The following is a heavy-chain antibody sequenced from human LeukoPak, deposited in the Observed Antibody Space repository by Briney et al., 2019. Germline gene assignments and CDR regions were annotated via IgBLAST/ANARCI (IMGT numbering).Heavy chain of an antibody. Sequence: GGSLRLSCAASGISFNSHSMNWVRQAPGKGLEWVAYISTRSSTRYYADSLQGRFTISRDDAKKSLYLKMNSLGDEDTAVYYCARPRSGYYLDGYDVWGQGTMVTVSS. CDR1: GISFNSHS. D-gene: IGHD3-3*01. V-gene: IGHV3-48*02. CDR3: ARPRSGYYLDGYDV. J-gene: IGHJ3*01. CDR2: ISTRSSTR.